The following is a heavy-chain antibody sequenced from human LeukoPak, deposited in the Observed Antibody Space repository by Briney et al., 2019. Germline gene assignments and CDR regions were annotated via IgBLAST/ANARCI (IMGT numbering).Heavy chain of an antibody. CDR1: GGAISRYY. Sequence: SETLSLTCTVSGGAISRYYWSGIRQPAGKGLEWIGGIYTSGSTNYNPSLTSRVTISVDTSKNQFSLKLRSVTAADTAVYYCARESLRQQWLVRREEYYYMDVWGKGTTVTISS. D-gene: IGHD6-19*01. CDR2: IYTSGST. CDR3: ARESLRQQWLVRREEYYYMDV. V-gene: IGHV4-4*07. J-gene: IGHJ6*03.